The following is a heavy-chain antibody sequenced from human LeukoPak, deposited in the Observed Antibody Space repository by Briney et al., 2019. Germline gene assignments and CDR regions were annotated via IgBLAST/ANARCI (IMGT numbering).Heavy chain of an antibody. Sequence: GASVKVSCKTSGYTFTGYYMHWVRQAPGQGLEWMGRINPNSGGTNYAQKFQGRVTMTRDTSISTANMELSRLRSDDTAVYYCARDLRVGATTLGYWGQGTLVTVSS. J-gene: IGHJ4*02. CDR3: ARDLRVGATTLGY. CDR2: INPNSGGT. D-gene: IGHD1-26*01. CDR1: GYTFTGYY. V-gene: IGHV1-2*06.